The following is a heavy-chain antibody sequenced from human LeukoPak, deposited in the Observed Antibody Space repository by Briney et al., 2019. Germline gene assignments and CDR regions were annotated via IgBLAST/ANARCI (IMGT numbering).Heavy chain of an antibody. D-gene: IGHD3-10*01. V-gene: IGHV4-59*01. CDR2: IYYSGST. CDR3: ARDEKGYYYST. CDR1: GGSISSYY. J-gene: IGHJ5*02. Sequence: SETLSLTCTASGGSISSYYWSWIRQPPGKGLEWIGYIYYSGSTNYNPSLKSRVTISVDTSKNQFSLKLSSVTAADTAVYYCARDEKGYYYSTWGQGTLVTVSS.